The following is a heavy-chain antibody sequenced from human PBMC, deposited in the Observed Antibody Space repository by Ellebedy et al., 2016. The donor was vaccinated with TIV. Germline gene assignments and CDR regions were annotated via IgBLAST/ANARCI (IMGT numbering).Heavy chain of an antibody. J-gene: IGHJ5*01. CDR3: AKAKSASSYDS. CDR1: GYTFSSHG. CDR2: ISGSGSRT. V-gene: IGHV3-23*01. D-gene: IGHD3-3*01. Sequence: GGSLRLSXAASGYTFSSHGMHWVRQAPGKGLEWVADISGSGSRTYYGDSVKGRFTISRDNSENTLYLQMDSLRVEDTAVYYCAKAKSASSYDSWGQGTLVTVSS.